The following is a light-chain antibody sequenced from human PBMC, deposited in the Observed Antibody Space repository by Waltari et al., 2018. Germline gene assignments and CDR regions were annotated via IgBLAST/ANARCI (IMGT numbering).Light chain of an antibody. J-gene: IGLJ3*02. CDR1: SGHIKYA. V-gene: IGLV4-69*01. CDR2: VNSDGSH. Sequence: QLVLTQSPSASASLGASDKLTCTLTSGHIKYAIAWYQQKPEKGPRFLMTVNSDGSHIKGDGIPDRFSGSSSGTERYLTISSLQSEDEADYYCQTWSTGVNWLFGGGTKLTVL. CDR3: QTWSTGVNWL.